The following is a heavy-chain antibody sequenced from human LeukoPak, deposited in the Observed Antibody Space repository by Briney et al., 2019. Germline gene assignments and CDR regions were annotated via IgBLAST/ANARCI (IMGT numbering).Heavy chain of an antibody. CDR1: GFSFSSYA. Sequence: AGGSLRLSCAASGFSFSSYAMSWVRQAPGKGLEWVSHISHDGGSTYYADSVKGRFTISRDNSKNTLYLQMSSLKDEDTAIYYCAKVKFYFDNWGQGTLVTVSS. V-gene: IGHV3-23*01. CDR3: AKVKFYFDN. CDR2: ISHDGGST. J-gene: IGHJ4*02.